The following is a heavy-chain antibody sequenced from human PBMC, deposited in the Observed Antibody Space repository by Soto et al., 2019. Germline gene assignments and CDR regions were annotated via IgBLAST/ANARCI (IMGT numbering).Heavy chain of an antibody. D-gene: IGHD6-13*01. CDR1: GGSISGTSFY. CDR3: AKYSRAAGTHYFDC. Sequence: QLQLQESGPGLVKPSETLSLTCTVSGGSISGTSFYWGWIRQPPGKGLEWIGSIYYSGSTYYNPPLKSRVTVSVDTSKNQFSLKLSSVTAADTAVYYCAKYSRAAGTHYFDCWGQGTLVTVSS. V-gene: IGHV4-39*01. J-gene: IGHJ4*02. CDR2: IYYSGST.